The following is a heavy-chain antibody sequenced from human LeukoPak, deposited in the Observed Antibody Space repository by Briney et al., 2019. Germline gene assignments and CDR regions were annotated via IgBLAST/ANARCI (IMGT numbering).Heavy chain of an antibody. D-gene: IGHD3-3*01. CDR2: IIPIFGTA. J-gene: IGHJ6*03. CDR1: GGTFSSYA. V-gene: IGHV1-69*13. Sequence: ASVKVSCKASGGTFSSYAISWVRQAPGQGLEWMGGIIPIFGTANYAQKFQGRVTITADESTSTAYMELSSLRSEDTAVYYCARVRGFLEWLPYYYYYYMDVWGKGTTVTVSS. CDR3: ARVRGFLEWLPYYYYYYMDV.